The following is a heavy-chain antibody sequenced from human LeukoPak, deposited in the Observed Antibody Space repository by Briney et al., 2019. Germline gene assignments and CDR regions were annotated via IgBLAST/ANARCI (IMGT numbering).Heavy chain of an antibody. D-gene: IGHD6-6*01. Sequence: GGSLRLSCAASGFTFSSYGMHWVRQAPGKGLEWVAFIRYDGSNKYYADSVKGRFTISRDNSKNTLYLQMNSLRAEDTAVYYCAKSKGAGIAARPHYYYYMDVWGKGTTVTVSS. CDR3: AKSKGAGIAARPHYYYYMDV. J-gene: IGHJ6*03. V-gene: IGHV3-30*02. CDR1: GFTFSSYG. CDR2: IRYDGSNK.